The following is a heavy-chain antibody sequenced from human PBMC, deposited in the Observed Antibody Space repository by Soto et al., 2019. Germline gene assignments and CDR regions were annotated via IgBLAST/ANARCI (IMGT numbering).Heavy chain of an antibody. J-gene: IGHJ3*01. D-gene: IGHD4-17*01. CDR3: AHPRGYGVFDAYEF. V-gene: IGHV3-23*01. Sequence: GGSLRLSCAASGFTFSTYAMSWVRQAPGKGLEWVSAISGSAEITYYADSVKGRFTISRDNSINMLYLQMNTLRTEDTAVYYCAHPRGYGVFDAYEFWGQGAMVTVSS. CDR2: ISGSAEIT. CDR1: GFTFSTYA.